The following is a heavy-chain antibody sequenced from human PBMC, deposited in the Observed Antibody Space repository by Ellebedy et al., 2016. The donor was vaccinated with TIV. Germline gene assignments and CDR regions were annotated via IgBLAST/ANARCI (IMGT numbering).Heavy chain of an antibody. CDR3: ARDRSGTEGDDY. V-gene: IGHV7-4-1*02. J-gene: IGHJ4*02. Sequence: ASVKVSCKASGYTFTSYAMNWVRQAPGQGLEWLGWINTNTGHPTYAQGFTGRFVFSLDTSVNASYLLITILKAEDTAVYYCARDRSGTEGDDYWGQGTLVTVSS. D-gene: IGHD1-26*01. CDR1: GYTFTSYA. CDR2: INTNTGHP.